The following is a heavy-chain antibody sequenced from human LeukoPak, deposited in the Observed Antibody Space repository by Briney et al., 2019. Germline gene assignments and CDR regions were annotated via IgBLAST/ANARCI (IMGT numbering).Heavy chain of an antibody. CDR3: ANGLVVTATTYWYFDL. V-gene: IGHV3-23*01. D-gene: IGHD2-21*02. J-gene: IGHJ2*01. CDR1: GLTFNSYG. Sequence: PGGSLRLSCAPSGLTFNSYGMSWVRQAPGKGLEWVSTISGSGGETNYTDSVKGRFTLSRDNSKYTLYLQMNSLSVEHTAVYYSANGLVVTATTYWYFDLWGRGTLVTVSS. CDR2: ISGSGGET.